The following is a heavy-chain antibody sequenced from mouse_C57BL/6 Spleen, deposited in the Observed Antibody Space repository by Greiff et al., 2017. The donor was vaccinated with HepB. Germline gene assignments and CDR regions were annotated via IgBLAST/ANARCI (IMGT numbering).Heavy chain of an antibody. D-gene: IGHD2-3*01. CDR3: VRQTDGYWFAY. CDR2: IRSKSNNYAT. J-gene: IGHJ3*01. V-gene: IGHV10-1*01. CDR1: GFSFNTYA. Sequence: EVMLVESGGGLVQPKGSLKLSCAASGFSFNTYAMNWVRQAPGKGLEWVARIRSKSNNYATYYADSVKDRFTISRDDSESMLYLQMNNLKTEDTAMYYCVRQTDGYWFAYWGQGTLVTVSA.